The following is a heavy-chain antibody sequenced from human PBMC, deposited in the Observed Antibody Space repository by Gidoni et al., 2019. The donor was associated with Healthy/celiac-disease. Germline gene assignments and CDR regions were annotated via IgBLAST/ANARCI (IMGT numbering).Heavy chain of an antibody. CDR1: GFTFDDYA. D-gene: IGHD4-17*01. Sequence: EVQLVESGGGVVQPGGSLRLSCAASGFTFDDYAIHWVRQAPGKGLEWVSLISGDGGSTYYADSVKGRFPISRDNSKNSLYLQMNSLRTEDTALYYCAKVGDDYGDYFGYWGQGTLVTVSS. CDR3: AKVGDDYGDYFGY. J-gene: IGHJ4*02. V-gene: IGHV3-43*02. CDR2: ISGDGGST.